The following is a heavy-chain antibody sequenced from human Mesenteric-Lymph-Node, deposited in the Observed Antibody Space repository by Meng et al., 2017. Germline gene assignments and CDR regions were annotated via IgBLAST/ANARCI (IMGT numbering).Heavy chain of an antibody. CDR1: GFTFDNYA. D-gene: IGHD4-17*01. CDR2: ISYNSAFI. CDR3: ARHEDDYGERLYYFDY. J-gene: IGHJ4*02. V-gene: IGHV3-9*03. Sequence: SLKISCAASGFTFDNYAMHWVRQAPGKGLEWVSGISYNSAFIDYADSVKGRFTISRDNAKNSLYLQMNSLRAEDMAMYYCARHEDDYGERLYYFDYWGQGTLVTVSS.